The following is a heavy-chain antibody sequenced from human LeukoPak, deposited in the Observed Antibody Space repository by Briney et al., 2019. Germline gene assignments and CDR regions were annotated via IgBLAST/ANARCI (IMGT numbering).Heavy chain of an antibody. CDR1: GGTLSRYY. Sequence: SETLSLTCTVSGGTLSRYYWTWIRQPPGKGLEWVGYIYYTGNTNYNASLRSRATILVDTSNNQFSLKVKSVTAADTAIYFCARIVLETAGAFDIWGPGTMVTVSS. CDR2: IYYTGNT. D-gene: IGHD2-21*02. V-gene: IGHV4-59*01. CDR3: ARIVLETAGAFDI. J-gene: IGHJ3*02.